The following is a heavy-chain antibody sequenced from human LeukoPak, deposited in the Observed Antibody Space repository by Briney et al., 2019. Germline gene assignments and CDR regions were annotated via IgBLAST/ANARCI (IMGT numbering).Heavy chain of an antibody. Sequence: PSETLSLTCTVSGGSISSISYYCGWIRQPPGKGLEWIGSIYYSGSTYYNPSLKSRVTISVDTSKNQFSLKLSSVTAADTAVYYCARFSSSWYYFDYWGQGTLVTVSS. CDR3: ARFSSSWYYFDY. CDR2: IYYSGST. V-gene: IGHV4-39*01. J-gene: IGHJ4*02. D-gene: IGHD6-13*01. CDR1: GGSISSISYY.